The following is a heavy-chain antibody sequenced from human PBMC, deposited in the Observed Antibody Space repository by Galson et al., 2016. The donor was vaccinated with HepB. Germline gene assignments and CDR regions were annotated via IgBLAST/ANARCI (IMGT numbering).Heavy chain of an antibody. CDR3: AKAGYLWIHFFDS. CDR1: GFSINDYA. CDR2: VTWNSPYI. Sequence: SLRLSCAASGFSINDYAMHWVRQAPGKGLEWVSGVTWNSPYIDYADSVKGRFTISRDIAKNSLYLQMNSLRVEDTALYFCAKAGYLWIHFFDSWGQGTLVSVAS. V-gene: IGHV3-9*01. J-gene: IGHJ4*02. D-gene: IGHD3-16*02.